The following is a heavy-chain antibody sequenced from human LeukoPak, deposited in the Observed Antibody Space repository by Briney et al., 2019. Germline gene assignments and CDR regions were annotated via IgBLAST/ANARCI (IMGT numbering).Heavy chain of an antibody. Sequence: GASVKVSCKASGYTFTSYYMHWVRQAPGQGLEWMGIINPSGGSTSYAQKFQGRVTMTRNTSISTAYMELSSLRSEDTAVYYCARRSPCINGVCYINWFDPWGQGTLVTVSS. CDR1: GYTFTSYY. CDR3: ARRSPCINGVCYINWFDP. V-gene: IGHV1-46*01. D-gene: IGHD2-8*01. J-gene: IGHJ5*02. CDR2: INPSGGST.